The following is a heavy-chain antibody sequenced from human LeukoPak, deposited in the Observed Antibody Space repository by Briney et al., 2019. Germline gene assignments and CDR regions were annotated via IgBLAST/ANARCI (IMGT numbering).Heavy chain of an antibody. D-gene: IGHD3-10*01. V-gene: IGHV3-30*02. CDR3: AKSESYYGSGSYRYYYYYGMDV. J-gene: IGHJ6*02. Sequence: AGGSLRLSCAASGFTFSSYGMHWVRQAPGKGLEWVAFIRYDGSNKYYADSVKGRFTISRDNSKNTLYLQMNSLRAEDTAVYYCAKSESYYGSGSYRYYYYYGMDVWGQGTTVTVSS. CDR1: GFTFSSYG. CDR2: IRYDGSNK.